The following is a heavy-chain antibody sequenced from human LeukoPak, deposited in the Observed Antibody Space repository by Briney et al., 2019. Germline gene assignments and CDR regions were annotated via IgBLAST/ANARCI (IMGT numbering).Heavy chain of an antibody. V-gene: IGHV1-69*13. CDR3: ARVFYGDYVGVLDY. CDR2: IIPIFGTA. D-gene: IGHD4-17*01. CDR1: GGTFSSYA. Sequence: SVKVSCKASGGTFSSYAISWVRQAPGQGLEWMGGIIPIFGTANYAQKFQGRVTITADESTSTAYMELSSLRSEDAAVYYCARVFYGDYVGVLDYWGQGTLVTVSS. J-gene: IGHJ4*02.